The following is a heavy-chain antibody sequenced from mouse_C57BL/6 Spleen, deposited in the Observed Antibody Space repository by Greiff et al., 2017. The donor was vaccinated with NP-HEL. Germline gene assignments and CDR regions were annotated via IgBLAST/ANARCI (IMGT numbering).Heavy chain of an antibody. Sequence: QVQLQQPGAELVKPGASVKMSCKASGYTFTSYWITWVKQRPGQGLEWIGDIYPGSGSTNYNEKFKSKATLTVDTSSSTAYMQLSSLTSEDSAVYYCAIYYDYDRYFDYWGQGTTLTVSS. J-gene: IGHJ2*01. CDR3: AIYYDYDRYFDY. CDR2: IYPGSGST. CDR1: GYTFTSYW. D-gene: IGHD2-4*01. V-gene: IGHV1-55*01.